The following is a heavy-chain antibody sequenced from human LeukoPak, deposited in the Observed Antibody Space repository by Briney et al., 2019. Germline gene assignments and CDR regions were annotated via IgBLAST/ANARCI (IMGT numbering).Heavy chain of an antibody. Sequence: PSEPLSLPCTVSGVSISSSSYYWGWLRQPPGKGLEWIGSIYYSGSTYYHPSLQSRVTISVDTAQNLLSLKLSSVTAEDTAVYYWARAGYYDSDHSYDWFDPWGQGTLVTVSS. CDR1: GVSISSSSYY. D-gene: IGHD3-22*01. V-gene: IGHV4-39*07. CDR3: ARAGYYDSDHSYDWFDP. J-gene: IGHJ5*02. CDR2: IYYSGST.